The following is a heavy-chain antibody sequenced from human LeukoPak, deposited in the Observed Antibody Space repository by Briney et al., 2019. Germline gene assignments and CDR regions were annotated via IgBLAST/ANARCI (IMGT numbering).Heavy chain of an antibody. CDR1: GYTFTPYY. V-gene: IGHV1-46*01. D-gene: IGHD2-15*01. Sequence: ASVKVSCNASGYTFTPYYMHWVRQAPGQGLEWMGIIHPSGGSTSYAQKFQRRVTMTRATSTTTVSLALSSLTSEDTAVYYCATGWRTIKRKIGYCSGGSCSSFEPWGQGTLVTVSS. CDR2: IHPSGGST. J-gene: IGHJ5*02. CDR3: ATGWRTIKRKIGYCSGGSCSSFEP.